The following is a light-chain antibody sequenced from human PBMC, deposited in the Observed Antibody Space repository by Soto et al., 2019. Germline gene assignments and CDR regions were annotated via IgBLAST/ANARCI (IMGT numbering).Light chain of an antibody. V-gene: IGKV3-15*01. J-gene: IGKJ5*01. CDR2: GAS. Sequence: MTQSPVTLSLSPGERATLSCRASQSVSSNLAWYQQKPGQAPRLLIYGASTRATGIPARFSGSGSGTEFTLTISSLQSEDFAVYYCQQYNNWPITFGQGTRLEIK. CDR3: QQYNNWPIT. CDR1: QSVSSN.